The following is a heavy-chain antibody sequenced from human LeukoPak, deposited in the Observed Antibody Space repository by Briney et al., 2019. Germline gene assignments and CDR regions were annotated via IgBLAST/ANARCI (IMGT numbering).Heavy chain of an antibody. CDR1: GYTFSSYD. J-gene: IGHJ4*02. CDR3: ARGPSAAGAGGGYCFYY. Sequence: ASVKVSCKGSGYTFSSYDVYWGRQAPGKGLEWMGVLNPSGGSATSAQKFQGRVTMTRDTSTSTVYMGLRSMRAENTAVYYCARGPSAAGAGGGYCFYYWGQGTLVTVSS. CDR2: LNPSGGSA. D-gene: IGHD2-21*01. V-gene: IGHV1-46*01.